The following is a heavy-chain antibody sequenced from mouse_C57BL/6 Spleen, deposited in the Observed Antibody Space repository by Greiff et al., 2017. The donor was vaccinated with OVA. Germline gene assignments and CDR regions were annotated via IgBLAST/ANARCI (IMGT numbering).Heavy chain of an antibody. CDR3: ARRNSNAYAMDY. Sequence: VQLQQSGAELVRPGASVKLSCKASGYTFTDYYINWVKQRPGQGLEWIARIYPGSGNPYYNEKFKGKATLTAEKSSSTAYMQLSSLPSEDSAVYFCARRNSNAYAMDYWGQGTSVTVSS. D-gene: IGHD2-5*01. J-gene: IGHJ4*01. V-gene: IGHV1-76*01. CDR1: GYTFTDYY. CDR2: IYPGSGNP.